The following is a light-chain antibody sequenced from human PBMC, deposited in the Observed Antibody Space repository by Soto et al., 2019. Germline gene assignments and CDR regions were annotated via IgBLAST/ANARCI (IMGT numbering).Light chain of an antibody. CDR2: QVS. CDR3: SSYTSSNTFYV. Sequence: QSALAQPASVSGSPGQSTTISCTGTSSDVGGYYYVSWYRRHPGKAPKLMIYQVSNRPSGVSNRFSGSKSGNTASLTISGLQAEDEADYYCSSYTSSNTFYVFGTGTKVTVL. V-gene: IGLV2-14*01. J-gene: IGLJ1*01. CDR1: SSDVGGYYY.